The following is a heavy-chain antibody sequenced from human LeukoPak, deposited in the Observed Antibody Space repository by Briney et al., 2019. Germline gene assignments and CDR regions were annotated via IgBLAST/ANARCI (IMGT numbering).Heavy chain of an antibody. V-gene: IGHV4-4*02. D-gene: IGHD6-13*01. Sequence: ASGTLSLTCAVSGGSISSSNWWSWVRPPPGKGLEWIGEIYHSGSTNYNPSLKGRVTISVDKSKNQFSLKLSSVTAADTAVYYCARECIAAAGYSGDWFDPWGQGTLVTVSS. CDR1: GGSISSSNW. J-gene: IGHJ5*02. CDR3: ARECIAAAGYSGDWFDP. CDR2: IYHSGST.